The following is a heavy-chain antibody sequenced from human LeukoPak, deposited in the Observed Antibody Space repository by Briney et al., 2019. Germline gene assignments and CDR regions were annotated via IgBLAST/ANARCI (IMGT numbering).Heavy chain of an antibody. Sequence: GGSLRLSCAASGFTFSSYGMHWVRQAPGKGLEWVAVISYDGSNKYYADSVKGRFTISRDNSKSTLYLQMNSLRAEDTAVYYCAKMGYSYGNDAFDIWGQGTMVTVSS. V-gene: IGHV3-30*18. CDR2: ISYDGSNK. CDR3: AKMGYSYGNDAFDI. D-gene: IGHD5-18*01. J-gene: IGHJ3*02. CDR1: GFTFSSYG.